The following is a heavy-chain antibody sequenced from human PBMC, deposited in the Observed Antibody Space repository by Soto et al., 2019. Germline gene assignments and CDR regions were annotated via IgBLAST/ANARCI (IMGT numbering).Heavy chain of an antibody. CDR3: AAPVWFGELLGDYYYYGMDV. D-gene: IGHD3-10*01. Sequence: ASVKVSCKASGFTFTSSAVQWVRQALGQRLEWIGWIVVGSGNTNYAQKFQERVTITRDMSTSTAYMELSSLRSEDTAVYYCAAPVWFGELLGDYYYYGMDVWGQGTTVTVSS. J-gene: IGHJ6*02. CDR2: IVVGSGNT. CDR1: GFTFTSSA. V-gene: IGHV1-58*01.